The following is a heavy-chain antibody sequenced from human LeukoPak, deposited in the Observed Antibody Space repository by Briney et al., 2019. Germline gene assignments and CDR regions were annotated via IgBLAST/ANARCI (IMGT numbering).Heavy chain of an antibody. CDR3: ARGRGGYVIDY. D-gene: IGHD5-12*01. J-gene: IGHJ4*02. V-gene: IGHV4-34*01. CDR2: INHSGST. CDR1: GGSFSGYY. Sequence: SETLSLTCAVYGGSFSGYYWSWIRQPPGKGLGWIGEINHSGSTNYNPSLKSRVTISVDTSKNQFSLKLSSVTAADTAVYYCARGRGGYVIDYWGQGTLVTVSS.